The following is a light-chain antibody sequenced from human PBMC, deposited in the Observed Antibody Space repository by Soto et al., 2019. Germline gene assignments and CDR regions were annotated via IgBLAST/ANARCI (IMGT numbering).Light chain of an antibody. CDR3: QQYNSYSIT. CDR2: DAS. J-gene: IGKJ5*01. CDR1: QSISSW. Sequence: IKVTQSPSTLSASVGDRVTITCRASQSISSWLAWYQQKPGKAPKLLIYDASSLESGVPSRFSGSGSGTEFTLTISSLQPDDFATYYCQQYNSYSITFGQGTRLEIK. V-gene: IGKV1-5*01.